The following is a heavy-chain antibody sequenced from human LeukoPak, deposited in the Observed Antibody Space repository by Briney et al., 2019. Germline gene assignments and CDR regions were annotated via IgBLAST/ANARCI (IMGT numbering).Heavy chain of an antibody. V-gene: IGHV1-46*01. CDR1: GYTFTSYY. CDR3: ARVPDEMTGYYGLDY. J-gene: IGHJ4*02. D-gene: IGHD3-9*01. Sequence: ASVKVSCKASGYTFTSYYMHWVRQAPGQGLEWMGIINPSGGSTSYAQKFQGRVTMTRDTSTGTVYMELSSLRSEDTAVYYCARVPDEMTGYYGLDYWGQGTLVTVSS. CDR2: INPSGGST.